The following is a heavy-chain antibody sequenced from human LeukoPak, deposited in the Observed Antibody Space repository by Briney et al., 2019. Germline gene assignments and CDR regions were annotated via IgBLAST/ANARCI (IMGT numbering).Heavy chain of an antibody. V-gene: IGHV3-48*01. CDR2: ISSSSSTI. J-gene: IGHJ6*03. D-gene: IGHD3-9*01. CDR1: GFTFSSYS. CDR3: ARLPPYDILNGNYYYYMYV. Sequence: GGALRLSCAASGFTFSSYSMNWVRQAPGKGLEWVSYISSSSSTIYYADSVKGRFTISRDNAKNSLYLQMNSLRAEDTAVYYCARLPPYDILNGNYYYYMYVWVKGTTVTVSS.